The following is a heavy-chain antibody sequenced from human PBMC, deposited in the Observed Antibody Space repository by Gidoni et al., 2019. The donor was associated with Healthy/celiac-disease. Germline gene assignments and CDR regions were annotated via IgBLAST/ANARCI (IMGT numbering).Heavy chain of an antibody. J-gene: IGHJ4*02. CDR1: GFTFRDYY. Sequence: QVQLVESGGGFVKPGGSLRLSCAASGFTFRDYYMRWIRQAPGKGLEWVSYISSSSSYTNYADSVKGRFTISRDNAKNSLYLQMNSLRAEDTAVYYCASTYYYDSSGYDFDYWGQGTLVTVSS. V-gene: IGHV3-11*05. D-gene: IGHD3-22*01. CDR3: ASTYYYDSSGYDFDY. CDR2: ISSSSSYT.